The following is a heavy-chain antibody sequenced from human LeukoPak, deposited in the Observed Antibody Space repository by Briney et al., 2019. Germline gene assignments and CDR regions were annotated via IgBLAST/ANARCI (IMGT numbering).Heavy chain of an antibody. V-gene: IGHV4-59*01. D-gene: IGHD5-12*01. CDR1: GGSISSDY. J-gene: IGHJ4*02. Sequence: TSETLSLTCTVSGGSISSDYWSWIRQPPGMGLEWIGYFYYSGSTYYNPSLKSRVTISLDTSKNQLSLKLSSVTAADTAVYYCAKGSGYDSLDYWGQGTLVTVSS. CDR3: AKGSGYDSLDY. CDR2: FYYSGST.